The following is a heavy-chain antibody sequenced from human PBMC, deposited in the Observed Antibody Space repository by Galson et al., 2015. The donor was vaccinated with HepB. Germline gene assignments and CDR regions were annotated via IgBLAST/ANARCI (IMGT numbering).Heavy chain of an antibody. Sequence: QSGAEVKKPGESLKISCKASGYTFTGYYMHWVRQAPGQGLEWMGWINPNSGGTNYAQKFQGWVTMTRDTSISTAYMELSRLRSDDTAVYYCAREYIVATYEYYYYYGMDVWGQGTTVTVSS. D-gene: IGHD5-12*01. CDR2: INPNSGGT. J-gene: IGHJ6*02. V-gene: IGHV1-2*04. CDR1: GYTFTGYY. CDR3: AREYIVATYEYYYYYGMDV.